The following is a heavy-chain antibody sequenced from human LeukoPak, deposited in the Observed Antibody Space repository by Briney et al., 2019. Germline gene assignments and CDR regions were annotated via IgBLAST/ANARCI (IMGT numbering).Heavy chain of an antibody. CDR2: IYYSGST. CDR1: GGSISSSGYY. Sequence: SETLSLTCTVSGGSISSSGYYWGWIRQPPGKGLECIGSIYYSGSTYYNPSLKSRVTISVDTSKNQFSLKLSSVTAADTAVYYCARVGDRYYDFWSGYSLRGYYYYGMDVWGQGTTVTVSS. CDR3: ARVGDRYYDFWSGYSLRGYYYYGMDV. D-gene: IGHD3-3*01. J-gene: IGHJ6*02. V-gene: IGHV4-39*01.